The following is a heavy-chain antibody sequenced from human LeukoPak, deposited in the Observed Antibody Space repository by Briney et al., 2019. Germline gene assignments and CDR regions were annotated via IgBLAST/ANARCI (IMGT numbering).Heavy chain of an antibody. V-gene: IGHV4-59*12. Sequence: SETLSLTCTVSGGSISSYYWSWIRQPPGKGLEWIGYIYYSGSTYYNPSLKSRVTISLDTSKNQFSLKLSSVTAADTAVYYCARDILTGYFGYWGQGTLVTVSS. D-gene: IGHD3-9*01. J-gene: IGHJ4*02. CDR3: ARDILTGYFGY. CDR2: IYYSGST. CDR1: GGSISSYY.